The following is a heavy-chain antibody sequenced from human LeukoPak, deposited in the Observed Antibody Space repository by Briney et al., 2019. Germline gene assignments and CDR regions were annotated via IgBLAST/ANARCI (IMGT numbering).Heavy chain of an antibody. CDR1: GGSISSYY. J-gene: IGHJ4*02. D-gene: IGHD3-10*01. V-gene: IGHV4-59*01. Sequence: SETLSLTCTVSGGSISSYYSSWIRQPPGKGLEYIGYVYYSGDTDYNPSPKGRVTISVDTSKNLFSLKLTSMTTADTAVYYCARGGSPGFYFDYWGQGILVTVSS. CDR3: ARGGSPGFYFDY. CDR2: VYYSGDT.